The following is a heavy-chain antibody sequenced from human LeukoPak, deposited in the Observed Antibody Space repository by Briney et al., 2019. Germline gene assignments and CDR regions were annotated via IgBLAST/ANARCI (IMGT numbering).Heavy chain of an antibody. CDR2: IKQDGSEI. CDR3: ARDIDWLDC. CDR1: GFNMSDYW. J-gene: IGHJ5*01. Sequence: GGSLRLSCIASGFNMSDYWMSWVRQAPGKGLEWVANIKQDGSEIYSGDSLKGRFTISRDNAKNSLYLQMNSLRGEDTAVYHCARDIDWLDCWGQGTLVTVSS. V-gene: IGHV3-7*01. D-gene: IGHD2-15*01.